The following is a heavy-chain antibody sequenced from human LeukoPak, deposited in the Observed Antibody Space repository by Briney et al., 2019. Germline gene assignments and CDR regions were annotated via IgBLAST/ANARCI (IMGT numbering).Heavy chain of an antibody. V-gene: IGHV3-33*01. CDR3: ARSHPGASVFDI. CDR2: IWYDGSNK. CDR1: GFTFRNYG. Sequence: GVSLRLSCAASGFTFRNYGMHWVRQAPGKGLEWVAIIWYDGSNKYYTDSVKGRFTISRDNSKSTLYLQMNSLRVEDTAVYYCARSHPGASVFDIGGQGTMVTLSS. J-gene: IGHJ3*02. D-gene: IGHD5/OR15-5a*01.